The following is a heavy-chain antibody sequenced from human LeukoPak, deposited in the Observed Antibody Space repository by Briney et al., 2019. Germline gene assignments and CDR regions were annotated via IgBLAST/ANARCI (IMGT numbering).Heavy chain of an antibody. CDR3: ARSSGTGTFSY. D-gene: IGHD6-25*01. J-gene: IGHJ4*02. V-gene: IGHV4-39*02. Sequence: SETLSLTCTVSGDSISRSTYYWAWIRQPPGKGLEWIGSVYYGRSPYFNPSLESRATISVDTSKNHFSLKMSSVTAADTAVYYCARSSGTGTFSYWGQGTLVTVSS. CDR2: VYYGRSP. CDR1: GDSISRSTYY.